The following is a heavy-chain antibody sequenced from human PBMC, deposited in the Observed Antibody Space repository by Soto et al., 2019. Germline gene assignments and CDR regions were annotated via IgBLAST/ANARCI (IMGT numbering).Heavy chain of an antibody. Sequence: ASVKASGKAPGGTFSSYTRRWARHSPGQGLEWMGRIIPILGIANYAQKFQGRVTITADKSTSTAYMELSSLRSEDTAVYYCASLDIVVVPAAMSSVLNPLFDPRGQGTLVTVSS. V-gene: IGHV1-69*02. CDR2: IIPILGIA. D-gene: IGHD2-2*03. J-gene: IGHJ5*02. CDR3: ASLDIVVVPAAMSSVLNPLFDP. CDR1: GGTFSSYT.